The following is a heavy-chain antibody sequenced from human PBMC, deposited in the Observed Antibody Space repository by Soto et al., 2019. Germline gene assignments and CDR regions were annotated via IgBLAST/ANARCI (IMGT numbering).Heavy chain of an antibody. CDR1: GYTFTASA. CDR3: AREDLAFWSDTSGGYYYYMDV. D-gene: IGHD3-3*01. V-gene: IGHV1-3*01. CDR2: INAGNGDT. J-gene: IGHJ6*03. Sequence: QVQLVQSGAEVKKPGASVKLSCKASGYTFTASAMHWMRQAPGPRLEWMGWINAGNGDTKYSQKFQDRVTITSDTSANTAYMELSSLRSEDTAVYYCAREDLAFWSDTSGGYYYYMDVWGKGTTVTVSS.